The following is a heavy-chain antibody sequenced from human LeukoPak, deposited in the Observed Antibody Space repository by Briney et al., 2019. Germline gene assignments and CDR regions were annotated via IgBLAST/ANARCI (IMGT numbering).Heavy chain of an antibody. J-gene: IGHJ3*02. CDR2: IRGKTNNYAT. Sequence: GGSLRLPCAASGFTFSDSAMHWVRQASGKGLEWVGQIRGKTNNYATAYAASVKGRLTISRDDSQNTAYLQMNSLKTEDTAVYYCTRRGYDANDAYDIWSQGTMVTVSS. V-gene: IGHV3-73*01. CDR3: TRRGYDANDAYDI. CDR1: GFTFSDSA. D-gene: IGHD6-25*01.